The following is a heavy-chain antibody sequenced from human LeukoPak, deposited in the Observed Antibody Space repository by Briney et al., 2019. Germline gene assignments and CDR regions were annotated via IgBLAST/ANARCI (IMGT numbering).Heavy chain of an antibody. CDR3: ASRASSGWYYYYYYMDV. Sequence: GGSLRLSCAASGFTFSRYWMSWVRQAPGKGLEWVANIKQDGTEKYYVDSVKGRFTISRDNAKNSLYLQMNSLRAEDTAVYYCASRASSGWYYYYYYMDVWGKGTTVTVSS. V-gene: IGHV3-7*01. D-gene: IGHD6-19*01. J-gene: IGHJ6*03. CDR1: GFTFSRYW. CDR2: IKQDGTEK.